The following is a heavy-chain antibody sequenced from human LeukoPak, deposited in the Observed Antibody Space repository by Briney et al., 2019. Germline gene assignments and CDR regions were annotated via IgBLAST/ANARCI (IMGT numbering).Heavy chain of an antibody. J-gene: IGHJ5*02. D-gene: IGHD6-19*01. CDR1: GYTFTGYY. CDR3: ARGVGSSGWYRTGWFDP. CDR2: INPNSGGT. V-gene: IGHV1-2*02. Sequence: ASVKVSCKASGYTFTGYYMHWVRQAPGQGLEWIVWINPNSGGTNYAQKFQGRVTMTRDTSISTAYMELSRLRSDDTAVYYCARGVGSSGWYRTGWFDPWGQGTLVTVSS.